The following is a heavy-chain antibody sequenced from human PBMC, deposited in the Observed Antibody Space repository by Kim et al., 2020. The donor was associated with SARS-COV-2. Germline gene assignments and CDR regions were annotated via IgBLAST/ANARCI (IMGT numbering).Heavy chain of an antibody. CDR2: ISSSGSTK. CDR1: GFTFSDYY. D-gene: IGHD3-3*01. CDR3: ARDPGTIFGVVTQVDV. J-gene: IGHJ6*01. V-gene: IGHV3-11*01. Sequence: GGSLRLSCAASGFTFSDYYMSWIRQAPGKGLEWVSYISSSGSTKYSAASVKGRFTISRDNAKNSLHLQMINLRAEDTAVYYCARDPGTIFGVVTQVDVWGQGTKVTVSS.